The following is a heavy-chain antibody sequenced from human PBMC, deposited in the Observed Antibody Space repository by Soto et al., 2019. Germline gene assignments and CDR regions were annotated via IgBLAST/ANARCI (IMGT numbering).Heavy chain of an antibody. CDR3: ARAHYYDSSGSYPGDAFDI. V-gene: IGHV4-59*01. D-gene: IGHD3-22*01. Sequence: PSETLSLTCTVSGGSISSYYWSWIRQPPGKGLEWIGYIYYSGSTNYNPSLKSRVTISVDTSKNQFSLKLSSVTAADTAVYYCARAHYYDSSGSYPGDAFDIWGQGTMVTVS. CDR1: GGSISSYY. CDR2: IYYSGST. J-gene: IGHJ3*02.